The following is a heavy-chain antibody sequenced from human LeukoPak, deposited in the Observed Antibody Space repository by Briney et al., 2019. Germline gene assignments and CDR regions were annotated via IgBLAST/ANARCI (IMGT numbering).Heavy chain of an antibody. CDR3: TYGDYPLTY. J-gene: IGHJ4*02. CDR1: GLTVTNNY. CDR2: LYSDGDT. V-gene: IGHV3-66*01. D-gene: IGHD4-17*01. Sequence: PGGSLRLSCAASGLTVTNNYWHWVRQPPGKGPEWISILYSDGDTKYADSVQGRFTFSRDSSRNTLYLQMNGLRAEDTAVYYCTYGDYPLTYWGQGTLVSVSS.